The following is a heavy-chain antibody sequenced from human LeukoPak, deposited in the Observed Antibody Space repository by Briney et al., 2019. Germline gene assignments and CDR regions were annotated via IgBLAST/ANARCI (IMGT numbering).Heavy chain of an antibody. D-gene: IGHD4-17*01. Sequence: SETLSLTCTVSGGSISSGSYYWRWIRQPAGKGLEWIGESNHSGSTNYNPSLKSRVTISVDTSKNQFSLKLSSVTAADTAVYYCARNYGDYFDYWGQGTLVTVSS. CDR1: GGSISSGSYY. CDR3: ARNYGDYFDY. CDR2: SNHSGST. J-gene: IGHJ4*02. V-gene: IGHV4-61*10.